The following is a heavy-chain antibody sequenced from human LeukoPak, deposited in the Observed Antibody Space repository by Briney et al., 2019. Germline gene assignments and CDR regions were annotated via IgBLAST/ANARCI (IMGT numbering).Heavy chain of an antibody. CDR3: ARENYCTNGVCWAFDP. V-gene: IGHV4-30-2*01. CDR2: IYHSGST. J-gene: IGHJ5*02. D-gene: IGHD2-8*01. Sequence: SQTLSLTCAVSGGSISSGGYSWSWIRQPPGKGLEWIGYIYHSGSTYYNPSLKSRVTISVDRSKNQFSLQLSSVTAADTAVYYCARENYCTNGVCWAFDPWGQGTLVTVSS. CDR1: GGSISSGGYS.